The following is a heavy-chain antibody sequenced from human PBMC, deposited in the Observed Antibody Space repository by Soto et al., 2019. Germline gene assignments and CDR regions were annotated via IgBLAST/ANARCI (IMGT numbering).Heavy chain of an antibody. J-gene: IGHJ3*02. CDR2: IYNSGTT. CDR3: ARPTGNSFDI. V-gene: IGHV4-59*01. Sequence: QVQLQESGPGLVKPPETLSLTCTVSGGSISNYHWPWIRQPPGKGLEWLGYIYNSGTTTYNPSLNSRITISVDPSRSQFSLKLTAVTAADTAVYYCARPTGNSFDIWGQGALVTVSS. D-gene: IGHD3-10*01. CDR1: GGSISNYH.